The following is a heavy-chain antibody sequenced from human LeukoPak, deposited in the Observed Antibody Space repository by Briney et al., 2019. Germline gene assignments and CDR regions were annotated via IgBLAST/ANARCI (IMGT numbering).Heavy chain of an antibody. J-gene: IGHJ4*02. CDR1: GFTFSNAW. CDR2: IKRKTDGGTT. D-gene: IGHD3-16*01. Sequence: GGSLRLSCAASGFTFSNAWMSWVRQAPGKGLEWVGCIKRKTDGGTTDYAAPVKGRFTISRDDSKNTLSLQMNSLKTEDTAVYYCTTLGAFDYWGQGTLVTVSS. V-gene: IGHV3-15*01. CDR3: TTLGAFDY.